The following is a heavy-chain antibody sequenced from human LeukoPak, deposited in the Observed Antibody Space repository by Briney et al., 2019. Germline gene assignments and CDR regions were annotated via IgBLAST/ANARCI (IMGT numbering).Heavy chain of an antibody. CDR1: GFTVSKNY. D-gene: IGHD6-19*01. Sequence: GGSLRLSCAASGFTVSKNYMSWVRQAPGKGLEWVSVIYSGGNTYYADSVKDRFSISRDNSKNTLYLQMNSLRAEDTAVYYCARDGLEYSSGWYSGYWGQGTLVTVSS. J-gene: IGHJ4*02. V-gene: IGHV3-53*01. CDR2: IYSGGNT. CDR3: ARDGLEYSSGWYSGY.